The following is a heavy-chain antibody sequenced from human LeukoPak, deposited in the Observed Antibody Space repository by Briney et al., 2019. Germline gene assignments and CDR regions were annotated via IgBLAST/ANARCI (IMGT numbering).Heavy chain of an antibody. D-gene: IGHD3-3*01. CDR1: GGSISGSSYY. Sequence: PSETLSLTCTVSGGSISGSSYYWGWIRQPPGKGLEWIGSIYYSGSTYYNPSLKSRVTISVDTSKNQFSLKLNSVTATDTAVYYCARHGEIDYDFWSGYPYYFDYWGQGTLVTVSS. CDR3: ARHGEIDYDFWSGYPYYFDY. J-gene: IGHJ4*02. V-gene: IGHV4-39*01. CDR2: IYYSGST.